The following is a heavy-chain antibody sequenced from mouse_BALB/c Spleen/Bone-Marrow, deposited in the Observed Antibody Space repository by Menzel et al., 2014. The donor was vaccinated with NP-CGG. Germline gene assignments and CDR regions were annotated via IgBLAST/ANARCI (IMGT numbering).Heavy chain of an antibody. CDR3: ARYYYGSSYAMDY. CDR1: GFNIKDTY. D-gene: IGHD1-1*01. CDR2: IDPANGNT. J-gene: IGHJ4*01. V-gene: IGHV14-3*02. Sequence: VQLQQSGAGLVKPGASVKLSCTASGFNIKDTYMHWVKQRPEQGLEWIGRIDPANGNTKYDPKFQGKATIAADTSSNTAYLQLSSLTSEDTAVYYCARYYYGSSYAMDYWGQGTSVTVSS.